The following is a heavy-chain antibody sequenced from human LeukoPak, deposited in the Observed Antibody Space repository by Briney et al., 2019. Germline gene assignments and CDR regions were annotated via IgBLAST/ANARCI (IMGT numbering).Heavy chain of an antibody. CDR1: GFKFSSYS. Sequence: PGGSLRLSCAASGFKFSSYSMKWVRQAPGKGLEWVSFISSSSSYIYYADSLKGRFTISRDNAKNSLYLQMNSLTAEDTAVYYCARESTSSSWHMSFDYWGQGTLVTVSS. CDR3: ARESTSSSWHMSFDY. J-gene: IGHJ4*02. V-gene: IGHV3-21*01. CDR2: ISSSSSYI. D-gene: IGHD6-13*01.